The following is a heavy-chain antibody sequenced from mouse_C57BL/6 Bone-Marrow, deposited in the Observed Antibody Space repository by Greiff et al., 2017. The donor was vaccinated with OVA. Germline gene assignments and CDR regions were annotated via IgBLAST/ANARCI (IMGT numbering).Heavy chain of an antibody. CDR3: ARRDYGSEGFAY. Sequence: QVQLKESGAELARPGASVKMSCKASGYTFTSYTMHWVKQRPGQGLEWIGYINPSSGYTKYNQKFKDKATLTADKSSSTAYMQLSSLTSEDSAVYYCARRDYGSEGFAYWGQGTLVTVSA. CDR2: INPSSGYT. D-gene: IGHD1-1*01. V-gene: IGHV1-4*01. CDR1: GYTFTSYT. J-gene: IGHJ3*01.